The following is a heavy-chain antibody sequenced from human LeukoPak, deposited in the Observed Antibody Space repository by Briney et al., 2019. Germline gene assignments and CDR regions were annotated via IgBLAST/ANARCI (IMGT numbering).Heavy chain of an antibody. CDR3: AWGNPVPYY. D-gene: IGHD1-14*01. Sequence: SETLSLTCAVYGGSFSGYYWSWIRQPPGKGLEWIGEINHSGSTNYNPSLKSRVTISVDTSKNQFSLKLSSVTAADTAVYYCAWGNPVPYYWGQGTLVTVSS. J-gene: IGHJ4*02. V-gene: IGHV4-34*01. CDR2: INHSGST. CDR1: GGSFSGYY.